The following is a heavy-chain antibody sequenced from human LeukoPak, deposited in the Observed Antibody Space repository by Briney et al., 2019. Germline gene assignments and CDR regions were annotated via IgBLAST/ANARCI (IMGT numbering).Heavy chain of an antibody. CDR1: GFTFSSYS. Sequence: GGSLRLSCAASGFTFSSYSMNWVRQAPGKGLEWVSSISSSSSYIYYADSVKGRFTISRDNSKNTLYLQMNSLRAEDTAVYYCAKDRLWLGYFDYWGQGTLVTVSS. CDR3: AKDRLWLGYFDY. V-gene: IGHV3-21*01. CDR2: ISSSSSYI. D-gene: IGHD3-10*01. J-gene: IGHJ4*02.